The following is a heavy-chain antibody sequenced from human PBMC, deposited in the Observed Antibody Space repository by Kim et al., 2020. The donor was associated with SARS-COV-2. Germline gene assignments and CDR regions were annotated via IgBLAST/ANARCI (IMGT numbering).Heavy chain of an antibody. CDR1: GFTFSSYA. CDR2: IYSGSSST. Sequence: GGSLRLSCAASGFTFSSYAMSWVRQAPGKGLEWVSVIYSGSSSTYYADSVKGRFTISRDNSKNMLYLQMNSLRAEDTAVYYCAKLWGGYLSYFDFWGQGT. J-gene: IGHJ4*02. CDR3: AKLWGGYLSYFDF. V-gene: IGHV3-23*03. D-gene: IGHD3-3*01.